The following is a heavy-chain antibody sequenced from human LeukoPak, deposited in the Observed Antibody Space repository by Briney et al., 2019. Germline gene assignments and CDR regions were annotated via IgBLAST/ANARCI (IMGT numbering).Heavy chain of an antibody. CDR1: GFTFSSYW. J-gene: IGHJ2*01. CDR2: INSDGSST. CDR3: ARGPIVGATRWYFDL. Sequence: GGSLRLSCAASGFTFSSYWMHWVRQAPGKGLVWVSRINSDGSSTSYADSVKGRFTISRDNAKNTLYPQMNSLRAEDTAVYYCARGPIVGATRWYFDLWGRGTLVTVSS. D-gene: IGHD1-26*01. V-gene: IGHV3-74*01.